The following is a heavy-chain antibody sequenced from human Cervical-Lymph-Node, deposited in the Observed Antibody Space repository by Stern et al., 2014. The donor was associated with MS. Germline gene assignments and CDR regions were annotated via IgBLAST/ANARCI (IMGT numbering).Heavy chain of an antibody. V-gene: IGHV3-21*01. D-gene: IGHD4-17*01. CDR3: ARDRGDNGDYVNYHDMDV. J-gene: IGHJ6*02. Sequence: EMQLVESGGGLVKPGGSLRLSCATSGFTFSRNSLNWVRQAPGKGLEWVSSVSSASTYIFSADSVKGRFTISRDNAKNSLYLQMNSLRAEDTAVYYCARDRGDNGDYVNYHDMDVWGPGTTVIVSS. CDR2: VSSASTYI. CDR1: GFTFSRNS.